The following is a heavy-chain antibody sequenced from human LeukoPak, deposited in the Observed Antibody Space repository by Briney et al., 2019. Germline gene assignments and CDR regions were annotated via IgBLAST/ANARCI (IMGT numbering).Heavy chain of an antibody. D-gene: IGHD3-22*01. V-gene: IGHV3-7*01. CDR1: GFTLSDYW. CDR3: ASGYYSYFYT. Sequence: PGGSLRLPCAASGFTLSDYWMMWVRQAPGKGLEWVANIKEDGSEKYCVDSVMGRFTIYRDNAKNSLYLQMNSQSAEHAAVCFCASGYYSYFYTRGKGAPVTVSS. CDR2: IKEDGSEK. J-gene: IGHJ4*02.